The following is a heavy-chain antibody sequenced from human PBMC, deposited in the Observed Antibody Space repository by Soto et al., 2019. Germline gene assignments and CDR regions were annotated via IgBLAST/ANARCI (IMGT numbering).Heavy chain of an antibody. J-gene: IGHJ6*02. CDR2: ISSSSSYI. CDR3: AVGTIFGVGTVNYYGMDL. Sequence: RLSYAAYVFTFSSYLITCVRQTPGKGLEWVSSISSSSSYIYYADSGKGRFTISRENAKNSLYLQMNSLRAEDTAVYYCAVGTIFGVGTVNYYGMDLWGQWTTV. V-gene: IGHV3-21*01. D-gene: IGHD3-3*01. CDR1: VFTFSSYL.